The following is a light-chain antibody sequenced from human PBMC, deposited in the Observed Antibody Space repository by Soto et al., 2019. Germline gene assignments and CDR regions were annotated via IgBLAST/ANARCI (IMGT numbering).Light chain of an antibody. J-gene: IGKJ5*01. V-gene: IGKV1-5*01. Sequence: DIQMTQSPSILSASVGDRVTITCRXRQSISSWLAWYQQKPGKAPKLLIYDASSLESGVPSRFSGSGSGTDFTLTISRLEPEDFAVYYCQQYGSSPPEITFGQGTRLEIK. CDR3: QQYGSSPPEIT. CDR1: QSISSW. CDR2: DAS.